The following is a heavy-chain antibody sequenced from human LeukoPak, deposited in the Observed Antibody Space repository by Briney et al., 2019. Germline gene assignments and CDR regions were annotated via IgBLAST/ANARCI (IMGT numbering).Heavy chain of an antibody. Sequence: ASVKVSCKASGYTFTSYGISWVRQAPGQGLEWMGWISAYNGNTNYAQRLQGRVTMTTDTSTSTAYMELRSLRSDDTAVYYCARGDRYYGSGSYYHAFDIWGQGTMVTVSS. J-gene: IGHJ3*02. CDR3: ARGDRYYGSGSYYHAFDI. V-gene: IGHV1-18*01. CDR2: ISAYNGNT. CDR1: GYTFTSYG. D-gene: IGHD3-10*01.